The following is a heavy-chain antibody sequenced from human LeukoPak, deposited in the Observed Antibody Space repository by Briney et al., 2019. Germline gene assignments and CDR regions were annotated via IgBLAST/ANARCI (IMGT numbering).Heavy chain of an antibody. CDR2: IYYSGST. CDR1: GGSISSYY. Sequence: PSETLSLTCTVSGGSISSYYWSWIRQPPGKGLEWIGYIYYSGSTNYNPSLKSRVTISVDTSKNQFSLKLSSVTAADTAVYYCARSEVVGALMGIWGQGTMVTVSS. CDR3: ARSEVVGALMGI. D-gene: IGHD3-22*01. J-gene: IGHJ3*02. V-gene: IGHV4-59*01.